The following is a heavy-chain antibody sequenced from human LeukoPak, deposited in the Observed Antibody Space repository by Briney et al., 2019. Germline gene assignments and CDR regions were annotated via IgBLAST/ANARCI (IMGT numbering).Heavy chain of an antibody. CDR3: ARELTYSNYGLYLD. CDR2: IYSTGAS. V-gene: IGHV4-61*02. Sequence: KPSQTLSLTCTVSGDSMRSGSFYWNWMRQPAGQGLEWIGRIYSTGASNYNPSLKSRVTMSADTSRNQFSLKLNSVTAADTAVYYCARELTYSNYGLYLDWGQGALVIVSS. J-gene: IGHJ4*02. D-gene: IGHD4-11*01. CDR1: GDSMRSGSFY.